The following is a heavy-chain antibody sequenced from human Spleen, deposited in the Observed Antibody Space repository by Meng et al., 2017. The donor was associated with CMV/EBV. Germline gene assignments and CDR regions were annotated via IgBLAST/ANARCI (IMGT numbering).Heavy chain of an antibody. D-gene: IGHD5-12*01. CDR1: GYTFTGYY. Sequence: SVKVSCKASGYTFTGYYLHWVRQAPGQGLEWMGGIIPIFGTANYAQKFQGRVTITTDESTSTAYMELSSLRSEDTAVYYCAGRYSTRGDYWGQGTLVTVSS. CDR2: IIPIFGTA. J-gene: IGHJ4*02. V-gene: IGHV1-69*05. CDR3: AGRYSTRGDY.